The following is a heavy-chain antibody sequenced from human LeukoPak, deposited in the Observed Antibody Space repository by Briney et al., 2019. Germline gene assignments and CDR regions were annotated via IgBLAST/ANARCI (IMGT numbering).Heavy chain of an antibody. D-gene: IGHD2-2*01. CDR3: ARGENPPWDRYCSSTSCLRFDY. J-gene: IGHJ4*02. V-gene: IGHV1-69*13. CDR1: GGTFSSYA. Sequence: GSSVKVSCKASGGTFSSYAISWVRQAPGQGLEWMGGIIPIFGTANYAQKFQGRVTITADESTSTAYMELSSLRSEDTAVYYCARGENPPWDRYCSSTSCLRFDYWGQGTLVTVSS. CDR2: IIPIFGTA.